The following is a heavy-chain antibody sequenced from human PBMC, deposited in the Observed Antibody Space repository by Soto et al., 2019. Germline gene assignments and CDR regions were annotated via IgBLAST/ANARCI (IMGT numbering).Heavy chain of an antibody. CDR2: ISIKPNNYAT. CDR1: GFTFHGST. V-gene: IGHV3-73*02. CDR3: VRANENSNYYFDY. J-gene: IGHJ4*02. Sequence: DAQVVESGGGLVQPGESLKLSCVGSGFTFHGSTMHWVRQASGKGLEWIGLISIKPNNYATVYAASVTGRFTISRDDSNNTAYLQMNSLKTEDTAMYYCVRANENSNYYFDYWGRGTLVTVSS. D-gene: IGHD3-10*01.